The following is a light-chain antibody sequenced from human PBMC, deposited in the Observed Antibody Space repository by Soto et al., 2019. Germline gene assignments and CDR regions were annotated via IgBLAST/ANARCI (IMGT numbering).Light chain of an antibody. Sequence: IQMTQSPSSLSATVGDRVTITCRASRDVSSYLVWYQQKPGKAPELLIYAASTLQSGFPLRFSGSGSGTEFTLTISSLQPEDFAPYYCQQLSYYPRTFGQGTKLEI. V-gene: IGKV1-9*01. J-gene: IGKJ2*01. CDR3: QQLSYYPRT. CDR2: AAS. CDR1: RDVSSY.